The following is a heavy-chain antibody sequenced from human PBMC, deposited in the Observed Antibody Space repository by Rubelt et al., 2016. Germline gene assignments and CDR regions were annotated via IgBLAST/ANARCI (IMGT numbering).Heavy chain of an antibody. D-gene: IGHD5-24*01. CDR1: GYTFTSHY. CDR3: ARDRDGFDY. Sequence: QVQLVQSGAEVKKPGASVKVSCKASGYTFTSHYMHWVRQPPGQGLEWMGIINPSGGSTSYAQKFQGRVTMHRDTSTSTVYMELSSLGSEDTAIYYGARDRDGFDYWGQGTLVTVSS. V-gene: IGHV1-46*01. CDR2: INPSGGST. J-gene: IGHJ4*02.